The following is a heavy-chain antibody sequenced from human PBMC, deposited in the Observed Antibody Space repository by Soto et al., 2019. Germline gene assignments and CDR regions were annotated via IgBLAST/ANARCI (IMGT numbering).Heavy chain of an antibody. J-gene: IGHJ3*02. CDR2: ISGSGGST. D-gene: IGHD6-19*01. Sequence: EVQLLESGGGLVQPGGPLRLSCAASGFTFSSYAMSWVRQAPGKGLEWVSAISGSGGSTYYADSVKGRFTISRDNSKNTLYLQMNSLRAEDTAVYYCAKDQFPTYSSGWYVDAFDIWGQGTMVTVSS. CDR1: GFTFSSYA. V-gene: IGHV3-23*01. CDR3: AKDQFPTYSSGWYVDAFDI.